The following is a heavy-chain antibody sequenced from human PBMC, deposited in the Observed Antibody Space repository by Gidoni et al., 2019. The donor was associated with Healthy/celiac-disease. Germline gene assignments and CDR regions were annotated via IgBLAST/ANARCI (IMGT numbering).Heavy chain of an antibody. CDR3: ARIPLGSGWPSYYYGMDV. CDR2: IDWDDDK. J-gene: IGHJ6*02. Sequence: ITSGMCVSWIRQPPGKALEWLALIDWDDDKYYSTSLKTRLTISKDTSKNQVVLTMTNMDPVDTATYYCARIPLGSGWPSYYYGMDVWGQGTTVTVSS. CDR1: ITSGMC. D-gene: IGHD6-19*01. V-gene: IGHV2-70*01.